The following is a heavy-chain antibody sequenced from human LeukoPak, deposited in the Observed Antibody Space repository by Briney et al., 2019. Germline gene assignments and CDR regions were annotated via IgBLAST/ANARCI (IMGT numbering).Heavy chain of an antibody. CDR1: GGTFSSYA. D-gene: IGHD5-24*01. CDR2: IIPIFGTA. Sequence: GASVKVSCKASGGTFSSYAISWVRQAPGQGLEWMGGIIPIFGTATYAQKFQGRVTITTDESTSTAYMELSSLRSEDTAVYYSARGEMATSWFDPWGQGTLVTVSS. V-gene: IGHV1-69*05. CDR3: ARGEMATSWFDP. J-gene: IGHJ5*02.